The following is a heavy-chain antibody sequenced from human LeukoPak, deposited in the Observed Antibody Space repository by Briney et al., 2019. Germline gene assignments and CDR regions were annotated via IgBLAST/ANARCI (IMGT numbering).Heavy chain of an antibody. V-gene: IGHV5-51*01. CDR2: IYPGDSDT. D-gene: IGHD3-22*01. J-gene: IGHJ4*02. CDR1: GNRFISYW. Sequence: KRGESLKISCKGSGNRFISYWIGWVPKMPGKALEWMGIIYPGDSDTRYSPSFQGQVTMSVDKSVSTAYLQWSSLRASDTAIYYCARQGDKSAGYSFEYWGQGTLVTVSS. CDR3: ARQGDKSAGYSFEY.